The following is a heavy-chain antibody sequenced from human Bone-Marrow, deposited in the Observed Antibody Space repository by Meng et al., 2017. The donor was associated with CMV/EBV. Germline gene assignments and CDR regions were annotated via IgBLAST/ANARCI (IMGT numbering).Heavy chain of an antibody. V-gene: IGHV4-59*12. CDR1: GGSISRYY. CDR3: VRVWFGDVANWCDP. J-gene: IGHJ5*02. CDR2: IYYSGST. D-gene: IGHD3-10*01. Sequence: SETLSLTCTVSGGSISRYYWSWIRQPPGKGLEWIGYIYYSGSTNYNPSLKSRVTISVDTSKNQFSLKLTSVTAADTAAYYCVRVWFGDVANWCDPWGQGTLVTVSS.